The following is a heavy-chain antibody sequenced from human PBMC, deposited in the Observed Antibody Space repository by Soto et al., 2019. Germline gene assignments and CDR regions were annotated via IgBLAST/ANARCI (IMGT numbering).Heavy chain of an antibody. CDR3: ARRRIVGGTADV. D-gene: IGHD1-26*01. CDR1: GYIFTSSD. CDR2: MNPNTGNT. J-gene: IGHJ6*02. Sequence: QVQLVQSGAEVKKPGASVKVSCKASGYIFTSSDINWVRQATGQGLEWMGWMNPNTGNTGCAQKFQGRVTMTGNISITTSYMELSSLRSDDTAIYYCARRRIVGGTADVWGQGTTVTVSS. V-gene: IGHV1-8*01.